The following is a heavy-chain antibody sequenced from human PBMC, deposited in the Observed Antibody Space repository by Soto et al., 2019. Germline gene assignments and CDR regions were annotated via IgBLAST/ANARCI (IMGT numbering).Heavy chain of an antibody. D-gene: IGHD4-17*01. CDR2: INNSGST. J-gene: IGHJ2*01. V-gene: IGHV4-34*01. Sequence: QVQLQQWGAGLLKPSETLSLTCAVYGGSFSGYYWSWIRQPPGKGLEWIGEINNSGSTNYNPSLKSRVTISVDTSKNQFSLKLSSVTAAHTAVYYCARDGLRKPYWYFHLWGRGTLVTVSS. CDR3: ARDGLRKPYWYFHL. CDR1: GGSFSGYY.